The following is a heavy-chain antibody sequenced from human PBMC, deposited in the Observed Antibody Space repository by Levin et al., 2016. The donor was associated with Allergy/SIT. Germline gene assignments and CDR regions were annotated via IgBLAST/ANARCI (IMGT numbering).Heavy chain of an antibody. Sequence: GESLKISCAASGFTFTSYWMSWVRQAPGKGLEWVANIKDDGSQKYYADSVRGRFIISRDNAENSVYLQMNSLRPEDTAVYSCARGYCGGGTCYSIYFHPWGQGTLVTVSS. D-gene: IGHD2-15*01. CDR2: IKDDGSQK. V-gene: IGHV3-7*01. CDR3: ARGYCGGGTCYSIYFHP. CDR1: GFTFTSYW. J-gene: IGHJ1*01.